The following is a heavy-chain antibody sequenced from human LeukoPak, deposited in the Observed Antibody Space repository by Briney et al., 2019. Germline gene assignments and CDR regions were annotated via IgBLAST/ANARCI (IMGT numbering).Heavy chain of an antibody. Sequence: PGGSLRLSCAASGFTFSSYSMNWVRQAPGKGLEWVSYISSSSSTIYYADSVKGRFTISRDNAKNSLYLQMNSLRAEDTAVYYCARAKNYGYGDLDYWGQGTLVTVSS. CDR1: GFTFSSYS. CDR2: ISSSSSTI. CDR3: ARAKNYGYGDLDY. J-gene: IGHJ4*02. D-gene: IGHD4-17*01. V-gene: IGHV3-48*04.